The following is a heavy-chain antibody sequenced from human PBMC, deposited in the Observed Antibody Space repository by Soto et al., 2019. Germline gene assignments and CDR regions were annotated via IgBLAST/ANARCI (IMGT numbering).Heavy chain of an antibody. V-gene: IGHV3-74*01. CDR2: INSDGSST. CDR1: GFTFSSYW. J-gene: IGHJ4*02. Sequence: CLRLSCAASGFTFSSYWMHWVRQAPGKGLVWVSRINSDGSSTSYADSVKGRFTISRDNAKNTLYLQMNSLRAEDTAVYYFARDGRVLEWLSPVYFDDWGQGPLVT. D-gene: IGHD3-3*01. CDR3: ARDGRVLEWLSPVYFDD.